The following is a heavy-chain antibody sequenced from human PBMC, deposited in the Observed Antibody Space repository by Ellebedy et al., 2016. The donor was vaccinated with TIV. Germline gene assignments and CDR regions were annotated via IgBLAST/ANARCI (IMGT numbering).Heavy chain of an antibody. D-gene: IGHD3-9*01. CDR3: ARESVRYFDWDY. V-gene: IGHV3-74*01. CDR2: INTDGSST. J-gene: IGHJ4*02. CDR1: GFTLSGYW. Sequence: GESLKISCVASGFTLSGYWMHWVRQVPGKGLVSLARINTDGSSTSYADSVEGRFTISRDNAKKTLYLEMSGLRSDDTAVYYCARESVRYFDWDYWGQGTLVAV.